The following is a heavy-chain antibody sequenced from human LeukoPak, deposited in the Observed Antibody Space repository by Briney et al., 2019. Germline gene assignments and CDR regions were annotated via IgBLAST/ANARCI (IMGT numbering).Heavy chain of an antibody. V-gene: IGHV3-33*01. CDR2: IRYDGNNK. CDR1: GFTFSNYG. Sequence: TGGSLRLSCAASGFTFSNYGMHWVRQAPGKGLEWVALIRYDGNNKYYADSVKGRVTVSRDNSKKTLYLQMNSLRAEDTAVYYCARRSGIAVAGAFDYWGQGTLVTVSS. J-gene: IGHJ4*02. D-gene: IGHD6-19*01. CDR3: ARRSGIAVAGAFDY.